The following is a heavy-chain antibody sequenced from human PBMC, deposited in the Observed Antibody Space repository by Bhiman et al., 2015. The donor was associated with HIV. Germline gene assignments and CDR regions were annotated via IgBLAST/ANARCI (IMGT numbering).Heavy chain of an antibody. CDR2: ISSSGTYI. CDR3: ARSNYLGAFDI. CDR1: GFTFDDYG. D-gene: IGHD1-7*01. V-gene: IGHV3-21*01. Sequence: EVQLVESGGGVERPGGSLRLSCAASGFTFDDYGMSWVRQAPGKGLEWVASISSSGTYIYYADSVKGRFTISRDNAKNSLYLQMNSLRAEDTAVYYCARSNYLGAFDIWGQGTMVIVSS. J-gene: IGHJ3*02.